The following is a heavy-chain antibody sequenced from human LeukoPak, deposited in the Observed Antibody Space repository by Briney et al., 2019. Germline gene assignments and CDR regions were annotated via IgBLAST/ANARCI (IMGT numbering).Heavy chain of an antibody. D-gene: IGHD6-19*01. CDR1: GYTFTSYY. CDR2: INPSGGST. J-gene: IGHJ4*02. CDR3: ARGNDRAMSQWLRSVIPQFDY. V-gene: IGHV1-46*01. Sequence: ASVKVSCKASGYTFTSYYMHWVRQAPGQGPEWMGIINPSGGSTSYAQKFQGRVTMTRDTSTSTVYMELSSLRSGDTAVYYCARGNDRAMSQWLRSVIPQFDYWGQGTLVTVSS.